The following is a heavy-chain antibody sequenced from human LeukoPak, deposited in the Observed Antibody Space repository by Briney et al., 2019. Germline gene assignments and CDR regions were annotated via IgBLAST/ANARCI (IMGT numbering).Heavy chain of an antibody. CDR3: ARETYNWFDP. CDR2: INPNSGGT. Sequence: ASVTVSCTSSGYTCTGYYMHWVRQAPGQGLEWMGWINPNSGGTNYAQKFQGWVTMTRDTSISKAYMELSRLRSDDTAVYYCARETYNWFDPWGQGTLVTVSS. J-gene: IGHJ5*02. V-gene: IGHV1-2*04. CDR1: GYTCTGYY.